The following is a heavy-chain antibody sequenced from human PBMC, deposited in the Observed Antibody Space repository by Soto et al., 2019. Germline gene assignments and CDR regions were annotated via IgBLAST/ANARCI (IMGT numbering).Heavy chain of an antibody. D-gene: IGHD3-10*01. CDR1: GFTFSSYA. V-gene: IGHV3-23*01. J-gene: IGHJ4*02. CDR2: IRGSGDNT. Sequence: GGSLRLSCAASGFTFSSYAMSWVRQAPWKGLEWVSAIRGSGDNTYYADSVKGRFTISRDNTKNTLYLQMNSLRAEDTAVYYCAKSPTMVRGLIFDYWGQGALVTVS. CDR3: AKSPTMVRGLIFDY.